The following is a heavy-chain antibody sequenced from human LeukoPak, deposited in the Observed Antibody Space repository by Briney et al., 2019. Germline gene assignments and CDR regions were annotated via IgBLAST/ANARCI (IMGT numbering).Heavy chain of an antibody. J-gene: IGHJ4*02. CDR3: AREVAAHGGYYFDY. CDR1: GGSFSGYY. V-gene: IGHV4-34*01. D-gene: IGHD6-19*01. CDR2: INHSGST. Sequence: SETLSLTCAVYGGSFSGYYWSWIRQPPGKGLEWIGEINHSGSTNYNPSLKSRVTISVDTSKNQFSLKLSSVTAADTAVYYCAREVAAHGGYYFDYWGQGTLVTVSS.